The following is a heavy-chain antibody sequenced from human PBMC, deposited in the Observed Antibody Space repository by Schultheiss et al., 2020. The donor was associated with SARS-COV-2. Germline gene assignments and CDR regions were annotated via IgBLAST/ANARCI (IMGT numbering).Heavy chain of an antibody. CDR3: ARELGYSGYDTFDY. CDR1: GGTFSSYA. Sequence: SVKVSCKASGGTFSSYAISWVRQAPGQGLEWMGGIIPIFGTANYAQKFQGRVTMTRDTSTSTVYMELSSLRSEDTAVYYCARELGYSGYDTFDYWGQGTLVTVSS. J-gene: IGHJ4*02. D-gene: IGHD5-12*01. CDR2: IIPIFGTA. V-gene: IGHV1-69*05.